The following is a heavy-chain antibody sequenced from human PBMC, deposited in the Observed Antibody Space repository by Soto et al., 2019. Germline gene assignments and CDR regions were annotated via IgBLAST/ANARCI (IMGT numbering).Heavy chain of an antibody. CDR2: IYYSGST. D-gene: IGHD3-10*01. J-gene: IGHJ3*02. CDR3: ERVWGGAFDI. CDR1: GSSITSYY. Sequence: WRTLSRTCMYSGSSITSYYWSWIRQPPGKGLEWIGYIYYSGSTNYNPSLKSRVTISVDTSKNQFSLKLSSVTAADTAVYYCERVWGGAFDIWGQGTMVS. V-gene: IGHV4-59*01.